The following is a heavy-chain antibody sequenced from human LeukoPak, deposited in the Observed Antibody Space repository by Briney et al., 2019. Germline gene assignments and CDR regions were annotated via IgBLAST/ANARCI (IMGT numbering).Heavy chain of an antibody. CDR1: GFAFSSYA. Sequence: GGSLRLSCAASGFAFSSYAMHWVRQAPGKGMEWVAVISYDGNHIFYADSVKGRFTISRDNSKNTLYLQMNSLTTEDTAVYYCARCGGDCYTSTQGFDYWGQGTLVTVSS. J-gene: IGHJ4*02. CDR3: ARCGGDCYTSTQGFDY. D-gene: IGHD2-21*02. CDR2: ISYDGNHI. V-gene: IGHV3-30*04.